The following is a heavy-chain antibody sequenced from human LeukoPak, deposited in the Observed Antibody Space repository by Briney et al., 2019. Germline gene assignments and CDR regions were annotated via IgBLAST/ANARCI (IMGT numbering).Heavy chain of an antibody. CDR3: ATWVKSRNFDY. J-gene: IGHJ4*02. CDR2: VYYSGST. Sequence: SETLSLTCTVSGGSISSYYWSWLRQPPGKELEWVGYVYYSGSTNYNHSLKSRVTISRDKSKNQFSLKLSSVTAADTAMYYCATWVKSRNFDYWGQGTLVTVSS. V-gene: IGHV4-59*12. CDR1: GGSISSYY. D-gene: IGHD2-21*01.